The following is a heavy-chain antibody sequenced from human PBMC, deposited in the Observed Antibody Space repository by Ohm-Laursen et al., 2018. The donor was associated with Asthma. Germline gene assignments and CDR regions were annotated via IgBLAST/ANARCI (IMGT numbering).Heavy chain of an antibody. D-gene: IGHD3-9*01. Sequence: SVKVSCKASGYTFTSYDINWVRQATGQGLEWMGWMNPNSGNTGYAQKFQGRVTMTRNTSISTAYMELSSLRSEDTAVYYCARDVWRYYDMDYWGQGTLVTVFS. V-gene: IGHV1-8*01. CDR3: ARDVWRYYDMDY. CDR2: MNPNSGNT. CDR1: GYTFTSYD. J-gene: IGHJ4*02.